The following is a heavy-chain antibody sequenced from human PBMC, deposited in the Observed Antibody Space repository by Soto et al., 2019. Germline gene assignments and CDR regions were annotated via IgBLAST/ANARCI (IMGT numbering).Heavy chain of an antibody. V-gene: IGHV3-33*01. CDR2: IKNDGSKR. CDR1: AVTFSNYG. J-gene: IGHJ6*02. Sequence: QVQLVASGGGVVQPGRSLRLSCAASAVTFSNYGMHWVRQAPGKGLAWVAVIKNDGSKRYHADSVKDRFNISRDNSKNTLDLQMNSLRAADTAGYYCARDDEYSGNGMDVWGQGTTGTVS. CDR3: ARDDEYSGNGMDV. D-gene: IGHD3-10*01.